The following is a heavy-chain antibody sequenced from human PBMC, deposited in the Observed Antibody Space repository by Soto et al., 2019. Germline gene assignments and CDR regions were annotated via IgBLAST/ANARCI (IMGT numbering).Heavy chain of an antibody. V-gene: IGHV3-23*01. D-gene: IGHD6-19*01. CDR3: AKRIAVAGTVDY. CDR1: GFTFSSYA. J-gene: IGHJ4*02. Sequence: SLRLSCAASGFTFSSYAMSWVRQAPGKGLEWVSAISGSGGSTYYADSVKSRFTISRDNSKNTLYLQMNSLRAEDTAVYYCAKRIAVAGTVDYWGQGTLVTVSS. CDR2: ISGSGGST.